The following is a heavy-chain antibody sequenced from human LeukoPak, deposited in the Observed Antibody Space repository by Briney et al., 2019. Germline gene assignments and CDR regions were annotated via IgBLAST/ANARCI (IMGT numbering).Heavy chain of an antibody. D-gene: IGHD3-16*01. CDR3: ARNKMGEATYFEY. V-gene: IGHV3-48*01. CDR1: GFTFSSYN. Sequence: PGGSLRLSCAASGFTFSSYNMNWVRQAPGKGLEWVSYISSSSSIRYYADSVKGRFTISRDNAKNSLYLQMNSLRAEDTAVYYCARNKMGEATYFEYWGQGTLVTVSS. CDR2: ISSSSSIR. J-gene: IGHJ4*02.